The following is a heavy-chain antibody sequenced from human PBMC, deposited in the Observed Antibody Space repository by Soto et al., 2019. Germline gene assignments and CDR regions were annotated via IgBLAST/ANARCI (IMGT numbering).Heavy chain of an antibody. CDR1: GGSIRSYE. Sequence: XTLSLTCTVSGGSIRSYEWTWIRQPPGKGLELLGYIFYSGSTFYNPSLKSRVTISVDTSKSQFSLKLTSLTASGTAVYYCARENQRVPLGSYFDSWGQGTLVTVSS. V-gene: IGHV4-59*12. CDR3: ARENQRVPLGSYFDS. J-gene: IGHJ4*02. CDR2: IFYSGST.